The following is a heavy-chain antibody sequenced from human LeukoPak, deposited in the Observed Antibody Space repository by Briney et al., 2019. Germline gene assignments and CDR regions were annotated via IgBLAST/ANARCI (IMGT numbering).Heavy chain of an antibody. Sequence: SVKVSCKASGGTFSSYAISWVRQAPGQGLEWMGGIIPIFGTANYAQKFQGRVTITTDESTSTAYMELGSLRSEDTAVYYCARSFDSSGFYFDYWGQGTLVTVSS. V-gene: IGHV1-69*05. D-gene: IGHD3-22*01. CDR2: IIPIFGTA. CDR1: GGTFSSYA. J-gene: IGHJ4*02. CDR3: ARSFDSSGFYFDY.